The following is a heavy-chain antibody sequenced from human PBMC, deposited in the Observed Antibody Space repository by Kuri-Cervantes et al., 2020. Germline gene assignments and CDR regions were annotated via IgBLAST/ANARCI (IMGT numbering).Heavy chain of an antibody. CDR3: ARRSVAGTGFDY. J-gene: IGHJ4*02. CDR2: INAGNGNT. CDR1: GYTFTSYA. V-gene: IGHV1-3*01. Sequence: ASVKVSCKASGYTFTSYAMHWVRQAPGQRLEWMGWINAGNGNTKYSQKFQGRVTMTRNTSISTAYMELSSLRSEDTAVYYCARRSVAGTGFDYWGQGTLVTVSS. D-gene: IGHD6-19*01.